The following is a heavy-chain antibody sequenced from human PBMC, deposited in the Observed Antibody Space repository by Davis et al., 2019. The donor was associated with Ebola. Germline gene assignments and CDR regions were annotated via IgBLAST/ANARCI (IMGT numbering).Heavy chain of an antibody. D-gene: IGHD6-13*01. V-gene: IGHV3-9*01. CDR1: GFTFSSYA. Sequence: PGGSLRLSCAASGFTFSSYAMHWVRQAPGKGLEWVSGISWNSGSIGYADSVKGRFTISRDNAKNSLYLQMNSLRAEDTALYYCAKSESSSWPIPYFDYWGQGTLVTVSS. CDR3: AKSESSSWPIPYFDY. CDR2: ISWNSGSI. J-gene: IGHJ4*02.